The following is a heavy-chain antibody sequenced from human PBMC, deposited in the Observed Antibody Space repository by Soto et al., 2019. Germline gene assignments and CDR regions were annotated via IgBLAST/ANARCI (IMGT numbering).Heavy chain of an antibody. J-gene: IGHJ6*03. CDR2: INAGNGNT. V-gene: IGHV1-3*01. Sequence: ASVKVSCKASGYTFTSYAMHWVRQAPGQRLEWMGWINAGNGNTKYSQKFQGRVTITRDTSASTAYMELSSLRSEDTAVYYCARSHPGMGYYCYYMDVWGKGTTVTVSS. CDR1: GYTFTSYA. CDR3: ARSHPGMGYYCYYMDV. D-gene: IGHD6-13*01.